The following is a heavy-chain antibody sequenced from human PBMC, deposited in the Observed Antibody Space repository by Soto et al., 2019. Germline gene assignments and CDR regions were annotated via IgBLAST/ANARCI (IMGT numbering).Heavy chain of an antibody. J-gene: IGHJ6*02. CDR3: ARAKAVSRRSLVRGIIRDTYYYPGLDV. CDR2: VSQTGGT. Sequence: PSETLSLTCALYGESFSDYYLPWVRQPPGKGLEWIGEVSQTGGTKYTPSPKRRRTSSVDETKKQLSLRLTTVTAADTAVYSCARAKAVSRRSLVRGIIRDTYYYPGLDVWGQGTTVTVSS. V-gene: IGHV4-34*01. D-gene: IGHD3-10*01. CDR1: GESFSDYY.